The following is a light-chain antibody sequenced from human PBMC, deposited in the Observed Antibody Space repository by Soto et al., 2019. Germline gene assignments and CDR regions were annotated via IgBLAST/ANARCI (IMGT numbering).Light chain of an antibody. CDR2: ATS. V-gene: IGKV1-39*01. CDR3: QHSYSSPRT. Sequence: DIQMTQSPSSLSASVGDRVTRTCRASQSISSYLNWYQHKPGKAPKLLIYATSNLQGGVPSRFSGSGSGKDFTLTISSLQPEDFASYYCQHSYSSPRTFGQGTKLEI. CDR1: QSISSY. J-gene: IGKJ2*01.